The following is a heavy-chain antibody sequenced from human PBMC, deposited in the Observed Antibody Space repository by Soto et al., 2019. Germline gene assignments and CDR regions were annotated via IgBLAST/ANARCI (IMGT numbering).Heavy chain of an antibody. J-gene: IGHJ4*02. CDR2: MNPNSGNT. D-gene: IGHD1-26*01. V-gene: IGHV1-8*01. Sequence: QAQLVQAGAEVKKPGASVKVSCKASGYTCTGYDLNWVRQSTGQGLEGMGWMNPNSGNTGYAQNFQGRVTMTRDNSITTAYMELTSQRDDDSAVYYCAGEKVGTTGIDFWGQGTLVTVSS. CDR3: AGEKVGTTGIDF. CDR1: GYTCTGYD.